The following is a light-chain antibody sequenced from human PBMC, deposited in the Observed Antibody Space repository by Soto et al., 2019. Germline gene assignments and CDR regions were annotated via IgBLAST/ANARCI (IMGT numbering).Light chain of an antibody. V-gene: IGKV3-15*01. CDR1: QTVSRN. CDR3: QQYNKWPQT. Sequence: VFTQSPFTLSLSPGERATLSCRASQTVSRNLAWYQQRPGQAPRLLIYDISNRATGVPARFSGSGSGTEFTLTISSLQSEDFVVYYCQQYNKWPQTFGQGTKVDIK. CDR2: DIS. J-gene: IGKJ1*01.